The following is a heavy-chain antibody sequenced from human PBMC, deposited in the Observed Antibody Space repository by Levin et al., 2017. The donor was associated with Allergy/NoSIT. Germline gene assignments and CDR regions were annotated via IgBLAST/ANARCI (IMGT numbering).Heavy chain of an antibody. V-gene: IGHV1-2*02. CDR3: ARDKVNHDAFDI. CDR2: INPSSGGT. D-gene: IGHD1-14*01. Sequence: ASVKVSCKASGYTFTGYYMHWVRQAPGQGLEWMGWINPSSGGTNYAQNFQGRVTMTRDTSISTAYMELSSLRSDDTAVYYCARDKVNHDAFDIWGQGTMVTVSS. J-gene: IGHJ3*02. CDR1: GYTFTGYY.